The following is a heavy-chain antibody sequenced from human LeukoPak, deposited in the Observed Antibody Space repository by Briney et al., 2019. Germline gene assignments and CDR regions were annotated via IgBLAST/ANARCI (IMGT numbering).Heavy chain of an antibody. CDR3: ARHSYNDILTGYSPRDAFDI. J-gene: IGHJ3*02. D-gene: IGHD3-9*01. V-gene: IGHV4-38-2*01. Sequence: SETLSLTCAVSGYSISSGYYWGWIRQPPGKGLEWIGSIYHSGSTYYNPSLKSRVTISVDTSKNQFPLKLSSVTAADTAVYYCARHSYNDILTGYSPRDAFDIWGQGTMVTVSS. CDR1: GYSISSGYY. CDR2: IYHSGST.